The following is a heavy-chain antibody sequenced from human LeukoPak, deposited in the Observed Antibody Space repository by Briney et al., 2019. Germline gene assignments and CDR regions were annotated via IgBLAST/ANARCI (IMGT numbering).Heavy chain of an antibody. J-gene: IGHJ6*02. CDR2: IYYSGST. D-gene: IGHD4-23*01. CDR1: GGSISSSSYY. V-gene: IGHV4-39*01. Sequence: SETLSLTCTVSGGSISSSSYYWGWIRQPPGKGLEWIGSIYYSGSTYYNPSLKSRVTLSVDTSKNQFSLKLSSVTAADTAVYYCVTPSVYYGMDVWGQGTTVTVSS. CDR3: VTPSVYYGMDV.